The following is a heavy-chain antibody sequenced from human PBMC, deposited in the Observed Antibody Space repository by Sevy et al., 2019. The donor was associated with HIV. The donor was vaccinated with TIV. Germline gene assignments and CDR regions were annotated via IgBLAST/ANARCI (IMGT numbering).Heavy chain of an antibody. J-gene: IGHJ4*02. CDR2: ISSDGTTI. V-gene: IGHV3-48*03. CDR3: ARDLDDNSGYYYGAIDY. Sequence: GGSLRLSCAASGFTFSSYEMNWVRQAPGKGLEWVSYISSDGTTIYYADSVKGRFTISRDNAQNSVSLRMNSLRAEDTAVYYCARDLDDNSGYYYGAIDYWGQGTLVTVSS. D-gene: IGHD3-22*01. CDR1: GFTFSSYE.